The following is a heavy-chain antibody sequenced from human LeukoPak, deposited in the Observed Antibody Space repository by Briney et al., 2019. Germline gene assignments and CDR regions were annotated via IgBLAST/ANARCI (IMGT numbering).Heavy chain of an antibody. CDR2: IKQDGSEK. D-gene: IGHD3-22*01. Sequence: GGSLRLSCAASGFTFSSYWMSWVRQAPGKGLEWVANIKQDGSEKYHVDSVKGRFTISRDNSKNTLYLQMNSLRAEDTAVYYCAKDLPTYYYDSSGIHSAPYWGQGTLVTVSS. CDR1: GFTFSSYW. V-gene: IGHV3-7*03. J-gene: IGHJ4*02. CDR3: AKDLPTYYYDSSGIHSAPY.